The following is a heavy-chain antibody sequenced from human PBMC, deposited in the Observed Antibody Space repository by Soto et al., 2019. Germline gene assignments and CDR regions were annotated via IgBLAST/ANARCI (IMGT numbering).Heavy chain of an antibody. V-gene: IGHV3-48*02. J-gene: IGHJ3*01. CDR3: ARDRGSSGMFELDV. CDR2: IRHTTSAT. CDR1: QFPFDVYS. D-gene: IGHD6-19*01. Sequence: GGSLRLSCVASQFPFDVYSMHWVRQAPGKGLEWVSYIRHTTSATFYADAVKGRFTISRDNRKNSLFLQMNSLRDDDTGVYFCARDRGSSGMFELDVWGPGTLVTVS.